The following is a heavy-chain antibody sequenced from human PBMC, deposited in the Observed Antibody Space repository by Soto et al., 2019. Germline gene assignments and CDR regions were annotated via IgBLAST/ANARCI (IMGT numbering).Heavy chain of an antibody. V-gene: IGHV3-11*05. J-gene: IGHJ2*01. CDR2: ISSSSSYT. CDR3: ARDLSGSYLPHWYFDL. D-gene: IGHD1-26*01. CDR1: GFTFSDYY. Sequence: QVQLVESGGGLVKPGGSLRLSCAASGFTFSDYYMSWIRQAPGKGLEWVSYISSSSSYTNYADSVKGRFTISRDNAKNSLYLQMNSLRAEDTAVYYCARDLSGSYLPHWYFDLWGRGTLVTVSS.